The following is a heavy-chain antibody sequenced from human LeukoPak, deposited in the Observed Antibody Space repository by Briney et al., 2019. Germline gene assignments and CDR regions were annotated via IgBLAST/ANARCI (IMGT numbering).Heavy chain of an antibody. CDR2: IIPFFLTA. CDR3: AIHDYGHSEDAFDI. V-gene: IGHV1-69*06. Sequence: SVKVSCKASGGTFSSYAISWVRQAPGQGLEWMGGIIPFFLTANYAQKFQDRVTITADKSTTTAYMELSSLRSEDTALYYCAIHDYGHSEDAFDIWGQGTMVTVSS. J-gene: IGHJ3*02. D-gene: IGHD4-17*01. CDR1: GGTFSSYA.